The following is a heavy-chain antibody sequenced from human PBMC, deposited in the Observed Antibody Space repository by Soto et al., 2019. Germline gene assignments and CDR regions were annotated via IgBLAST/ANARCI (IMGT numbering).Heavy chain of an antibody. Sequence: QVQLQQWGAGLLKPSETLSLTCAVYGGSFSGYYWSWIRQPPGKGLEWIGETNHSGSTHYNPSLKGRVTMSVDASKNQFSLKLSSVTAADTAVYYCASNIVATMDDYWGQGTLVTFSS. CDR2: TNHSGST. V-gene: IGHV4-34*01. D-gene: IGHD5-12*01. CDR1: GGSFSGYY. CDR3: ASNIVATMDDY. J-gene: IGHJ4*02.